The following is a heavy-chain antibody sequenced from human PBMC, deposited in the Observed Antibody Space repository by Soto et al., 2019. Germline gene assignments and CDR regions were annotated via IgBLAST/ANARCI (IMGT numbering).Heavy chain of an antibody. Sequence: PGGSLRLSCAASGFTVSSNYMSWVRQAPGKGLEWVSVISSGGSTYYADSVKGRFTISRDNSKNTLYLQMNSLRAEDTAVYYCARDFLRTASDYWGQGTLVTVSS. J-gene: IGHJ4*02. CDR1: GFTVSSNY. CDR2: ISSGGST. D-gene: IGHD2-21*02. CDR3: ARDFLRTASDY. V-gene: IGHV3-66*01.